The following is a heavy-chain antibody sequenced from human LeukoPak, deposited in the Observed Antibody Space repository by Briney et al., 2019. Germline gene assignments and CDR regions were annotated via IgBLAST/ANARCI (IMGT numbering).Heavy chain of an antibody. V-gene: IGHV3-30*04. Sequence: GALRLSCAASGFTFSSYVMHWVRQAPGKGLEWVAIISYDGSNEYYADSVKGRFTISRDNSKNTLYLRMNSLRAEDTAVYYCAKDPSSPSLYNWFDPWGQGTLVTVSS. J-gene: IGHJ5*02. CDR1: GFTFSSYV. CDR3: AKDPSSPSLYNWFDP. CDR2: ISYDGSNE. D-gene: IGHD2-15*01.